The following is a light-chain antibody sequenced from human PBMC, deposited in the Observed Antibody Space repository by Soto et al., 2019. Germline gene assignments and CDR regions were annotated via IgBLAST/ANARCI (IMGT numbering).Light chain of an antibody. CDR2: DVS. J-gene: IGLJ2*01. Sequence: QSALTQPASVSGSPGQSITISCTGTSSDVGGSNYVSWYQQHPGKAPKRMIYDVSNRPSGVSNRFSGSKSGNTASLTISGLQAEDEADYYCSSYTSSSTLYVVFGGGTKLTVL. V-gene: IGLV2-14*01. CDR3: SSYTSSSTLYVV. CDR1: SSDVGGSNY.